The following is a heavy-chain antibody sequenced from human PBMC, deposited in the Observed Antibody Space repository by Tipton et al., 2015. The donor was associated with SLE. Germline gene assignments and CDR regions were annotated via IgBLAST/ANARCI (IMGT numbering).Heavy chain of an antibody. V-gene: IGHV4-61*09. D-gene: IGHD3-3*01. CDR1: GASISSSGNF. CDR3: ARRTYDFWSGNYAMDV. Sequence: TLSLTCTVSGASISSSGNFWSWVRQPAGKGLEWIGHIYTVGDTNYNPSLKSRATISVDTSKNQFSLKLSSVTAADTAVYYCARRTYDFWSGNYAMDVWGQGTTVTVSS. J-gene: IGHJ6*02. CDR2: IYTVGDT.